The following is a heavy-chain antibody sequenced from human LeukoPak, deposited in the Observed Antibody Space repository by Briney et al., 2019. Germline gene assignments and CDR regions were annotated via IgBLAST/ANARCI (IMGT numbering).Heavy chain of an antibody. D-gene: IGHD2-2*01. Sequence: GGSLRLSCSASGFTFSTYTMHWVRQAPGKGPEYVSAVSSSGGSTYYADSVKGRFTISRDNSRNTLYLQMSSLRTKDTAVYYCVKDLFGTGSTSRGFDSWGQGTLVTVSS. V-gene: IGHV3-64D*06. CDR1: GFTFSTYT. CDR3: VKDLFGTGSTSRGFDS. CDR2: VSSSGGST. J-gene: IGHJ4*02.